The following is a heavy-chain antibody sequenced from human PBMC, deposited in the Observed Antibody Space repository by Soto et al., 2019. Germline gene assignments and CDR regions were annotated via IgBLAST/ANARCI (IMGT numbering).Heavy chain of an antibody. CDR1: GFTFSSYG. V-gene: IGHV3-33*01. Sequence: GSLRLSCAASGFTFSSYGMHWVRQAPGKGLEWVAVIWYDGSNEYYADSVKGRFTISRDNSKNTLYLQMNSLRAEDTAVYYCARTNPAGPRAFDIWGQGTMVTVSS. D-gene: IGHD6-25*01. J-gene: IGHJ3*02. CDR2: IWYDGSNE. CDR3: ARTNPAGPRAFDI.